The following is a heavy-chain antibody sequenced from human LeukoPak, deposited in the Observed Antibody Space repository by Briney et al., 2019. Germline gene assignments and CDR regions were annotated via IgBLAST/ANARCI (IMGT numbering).Heavy chain of an antibody. D-gene: IGHD2-2*02. V-gene: IGHV3-7*01. CDR1: GFTFSSYW. Sequence: GGSLRLSCAASGFTFSSYWMSWVRQAPGKGLEWVANIKQDGSEKYYVDSVKGRFTISRDNAKNSLSLQMNSLRAEDTAVYYCARAEYQLLYFGAIDYWGQGTLVTVSS. CDR2: IKQDGSEK. J-gene: IGHJ4*02. CDR3: ARAEYQLLYFGAIDY.